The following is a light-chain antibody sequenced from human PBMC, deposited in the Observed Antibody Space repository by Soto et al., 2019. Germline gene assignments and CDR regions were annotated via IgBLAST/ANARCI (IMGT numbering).Light chain of an antibody. J-gene: IGKJ3*01. CDR2: GAF. CDR3: QQYNNWPIT. Sequence: EIVMTQSPATLSVSPGERATLSCRASQSVSSNLAWYQQKPGQAPRLLIYGAFTRATGLPARFSGSGSGTEFTLTISSLQSKDFAVYYCQQYNNWPITFGPGTKVDIK. CDR1: QSVSSN. V-gene: IGKV3-15*01.